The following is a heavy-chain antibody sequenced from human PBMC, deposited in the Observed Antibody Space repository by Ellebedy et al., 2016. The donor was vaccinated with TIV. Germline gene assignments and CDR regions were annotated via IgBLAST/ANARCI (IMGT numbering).Heavy chain of an antibody. CDR1: GFTFSSFA. CDR3: AREGVEAGMDL. J-gene: IGHJ6*02. V-gene: IGHV3-30-3*01. Sequence: GGSLRLSCAASGFTFSSFAMYWVRQAPGKGLEWVTIIAYDRSNKFYADSVEGRFTISRDNSNNTLYLQMNSLRGEDTAVYYCAREGVEAGMDLWGQGTTVTVS. CDR2: IAYDRSNK.